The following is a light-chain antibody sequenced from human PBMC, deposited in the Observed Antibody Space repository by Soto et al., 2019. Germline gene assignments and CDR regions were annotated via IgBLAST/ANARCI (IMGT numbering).Light chain of an antibody. CDR2: TAS. J-gene: IGKJ4*01. CDR1: QGIRED. CDR3: LQEYNYPLT. Sequence: AIQMTQSPSSLSASVGDRVTITCRASQGIREDLGCYQVKPGKAPKLLIYTASNLHSGVPSRFSGSGSGTDFSLTINSLQPEDFATYYCLQEYNYPLTFGGGTKVEIK. V-gene: IGKV1-6*01.